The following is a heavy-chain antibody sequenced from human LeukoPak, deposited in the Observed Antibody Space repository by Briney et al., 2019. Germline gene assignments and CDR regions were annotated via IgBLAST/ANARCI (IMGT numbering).Heavy chain of an antibody. V-gene: IGHV3-21*01. D-gene: IGHD3-10*01. Sequence: GGSLRLSCAASGFTFSSYSMNWVRQAPGKGLEWVSFISSSSTYIYYADSVKGRFTISRADAKNSLYLPMSSLRADDPAVHYFASDRVVSGRFAEVASWGEGTLSPSPQ. CDR3: ASDRVVSGRFAEVAS. J-gene: IGHJ5*01. CDR2: ISSSSTYI. CDR1: GFTFSSYS.